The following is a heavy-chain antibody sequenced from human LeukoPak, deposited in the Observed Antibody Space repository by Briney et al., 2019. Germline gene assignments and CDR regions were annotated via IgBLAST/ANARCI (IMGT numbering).Heavy chain of an antibody. Sequence: GASVKVSCKASGYTFTSYGISWVRQAPGQGLEWMGWISAYNGNTNYAQKLQGRVTMTTDTSTSTAYMELRSLRSDDTAVYYCARDGGSGSYGDYYYYYYMDVWGKGTTVTISS. D-gene: IGHD3-10*01. CDR3: ARDGGSGSYGDYYYYYYMDV. CDR1: GYTFTSYG. J-gene: IGHJ6*03. V-gene: IGHV1-18*01. CDR2: ISAYNGNT.